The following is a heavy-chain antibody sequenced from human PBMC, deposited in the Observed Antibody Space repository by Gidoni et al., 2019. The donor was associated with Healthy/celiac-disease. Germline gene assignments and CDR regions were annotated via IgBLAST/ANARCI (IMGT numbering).Heavy chain of an antibody. CDR3: ASSIVVVPAANYYYYMDV. J-gene: IGHJ6*03. Sequence: EVQLVESGGGLVQPGGSLRLSCAASGSTFSSYSMNWVRQAPGKGLEWVSYISSSSSTIYYADSVKGRFTISRDNAKNSLYLQMNSLRAEDTAVYYCASSIVVVPAANYYYYMDVWGKGTTVTVSS. CDR2: ISSSSSTI. D-gene: IGHD2-2*01. CDR1: GSTFSSYS. V-gene: IGHV3-48*01.